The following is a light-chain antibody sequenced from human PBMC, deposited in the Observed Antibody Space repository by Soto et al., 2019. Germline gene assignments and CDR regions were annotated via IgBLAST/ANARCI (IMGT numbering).Light chain of an antibody. V-gene: IGKV3-15*01. CDR3: QQYNNWPIT. Sequence: EIVMTQSPATLSVSPGERATLSFRASQSVSSNLAWYQQKPGQAPRLLIYGASTRATGIPARFSGSGSGTEFTLTISSLQSEDFAVYYRQQYNNWPITFGQGTRLEI. CDR2: GAS. CDR1: QSVSSN. J-gene: IGKJ5*01.